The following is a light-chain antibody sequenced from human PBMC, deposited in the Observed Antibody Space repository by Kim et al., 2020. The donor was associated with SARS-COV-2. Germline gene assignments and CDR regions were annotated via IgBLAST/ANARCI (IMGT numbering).Light chain of an antibody. V-gene: IGKV1D-12*01. J-gene: IGKJ5*01. Sequence: DIQMTQSPSSVSASAGDTVTITCRASQDISTWLAWYQQKPGKAPKLLIDSASTLHSGVPSRFSGSGSGTDFTLTISSLQAEDFASYYCQQAHSLPLTFGQGTRLEIK. CDR1: QDISTW. CDR2: SAS. CDR3: QQAHSLPLT.